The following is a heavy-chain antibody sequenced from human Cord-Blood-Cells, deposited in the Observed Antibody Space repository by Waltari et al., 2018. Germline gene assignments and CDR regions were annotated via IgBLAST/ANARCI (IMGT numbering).Heavy chain of an antibody. Sequence: QVQLVQSGAEVRKPAALVNVTCTASGYTFTGYYMQWLGQAPGQGLERMGWNNPNRGGTNYTQKFHVWVTMTRDTSISTAYMELSRLRSDDTAVYYWARGGRKTRDAFDIWGQGTMVTVSS. CDR3: ARGGRKTRDAFDI. J-gene: IGHJ3*02. CDR2: NNPNRGGT. V-gene: IGHV1-2*04. D-gene: IGHD3-16*01. CDR1: GYTFTGYY.